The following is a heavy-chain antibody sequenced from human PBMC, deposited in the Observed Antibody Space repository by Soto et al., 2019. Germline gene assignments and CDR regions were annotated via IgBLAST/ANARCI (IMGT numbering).Heavy chain of an antibody. Sequence: SETLSLTCTVSGGSISSSSYYWGWIRQPPGKGLEWIGSIYYSGSTYYNPSLKSRVTISVDTSKNQFSLKLSSVTAADTAVYYCARSLLWFGELLAFFDYWGQGTLVTVSS. CDR3: ARSLLWFGELLAFFDY. D-gene: IGHD3-10*01. CDR1: GGSISSSSYY. CDR2: IYYSGST. J-gene: IGHJ4*02. V-gene: IGHV4-39*01.